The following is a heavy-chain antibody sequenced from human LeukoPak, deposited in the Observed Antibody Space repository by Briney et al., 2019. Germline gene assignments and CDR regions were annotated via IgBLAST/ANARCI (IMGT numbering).Heavy chain of an antibody. CDR2: ISGSGGST. J-gene: IGHJ6*02. CDR3: AKAPRDGGKSRYYYGMDV. CDR1: GFTFSSYA. V-gene: IGHV3-23*01. D-gene: IGHD2-15*01. Sequence: GGSLRLSCAASGFTFSSYAMRWVRQAPGKGLEWVSAISGSGGSTYYADSVKGRFTISRDNSKNTLYLQMNSLRAEDTAVYYCAKAPRDGGKSRYYYGMDVWGQGTTVTVSS.